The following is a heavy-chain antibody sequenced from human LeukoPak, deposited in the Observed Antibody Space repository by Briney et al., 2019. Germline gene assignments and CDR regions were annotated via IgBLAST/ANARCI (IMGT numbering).Heavy chain of an antibody. V-gene: IGHV4-38-2*02. CDR1: GGSFSGSYY. J-gene: IGHJ5*02. CDR3: ARELSRTVVLVTAPNWFDP. D-gene: IGHD3-22*01. Sequence: SETLSLTCSVSGGSFSGSYYWVWIRQPPGKGLEWIGSIYHSGSTYYNPSLKSRVTISVDTSKNQFSLKLSSVTVADTAVYYCARELSRTVVLVTAPNWFDPWGQGTLVTVSS. CDR2: IYHSGST.